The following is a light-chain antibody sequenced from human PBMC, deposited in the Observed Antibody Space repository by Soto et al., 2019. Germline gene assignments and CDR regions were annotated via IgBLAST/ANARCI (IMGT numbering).Light chain of an antibody. CDR3: QQYNYWPWT. CDR2: DAS. J-gene: IGKJ1*01. Sequence: ETAMTQSPGSLSVSPGETVTLSCRASQSVRNKLVWYQRKPGQSPRLLIYDASTRATGMPGRFSGSGSGTEFTLTISRLQSEYFAVYYFQQYNYWPWTFGQGTKVEI. V-gene: IGKV3-15*01. CDR1: QSVRNK.